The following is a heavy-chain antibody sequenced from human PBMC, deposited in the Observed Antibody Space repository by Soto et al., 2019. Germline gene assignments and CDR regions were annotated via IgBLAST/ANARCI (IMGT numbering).Heavy chain of an antibody. Sequence: GGSLRLSCAASGFTFSSYAMSWVRQAPGKGLEWVSAISGSGGSTYYADSVKGRFTISRDNSKNTLYLQMNSLRAEDTAVYYCAKDPLLFGVTAPLDAFDIWGQGTMVTVSS. J-gene: IGHJ3*02. CDR2: ISGSGGST. D-gene: IGHD2-21*02. V-gene: IGHV3-23*01. CDR3: AKDPLLFGVTAPLDAFDI. CDR1: GFTFSSYA.